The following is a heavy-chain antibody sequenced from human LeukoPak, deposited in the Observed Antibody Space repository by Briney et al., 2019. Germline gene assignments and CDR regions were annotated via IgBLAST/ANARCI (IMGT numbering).Heavy chain of an antibody. Sequence: GSLRLSCAVSGFAFGSEAMSWVRQSPGKGLEWVSSISSSNSYIYYADSVKGRFTISRDNAKNSLYLQMNSLKAEDTAVYYCARPYCSSTSCYQIDYWGQGTLVTVSS. D-gene: IGHD2-2*01. CDR1: GFAFGSEA. CDR2: ISSSNSYI. CDR3: ARPYCSSTSCYQIDY. J-gene: IGHJ4*02. V-gene: IGHV3-21*01.